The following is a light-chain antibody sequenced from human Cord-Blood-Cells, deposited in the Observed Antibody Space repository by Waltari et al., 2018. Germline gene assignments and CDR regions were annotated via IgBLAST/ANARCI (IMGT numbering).Light chain of an antibody. J-gene: IGKJ2*01. V-gene: IGKV3-20*01. CDR1: ESVSSSY. CDR2: GAS. Sequence: IVLTQSPGTLSLSPGERATLSCRASESVSSSYLAWYQQKPGQAPRLLIYGASSRATGIPDRFSGSGSGTDFTLTISRREPEDFAVYYCQQYGSYTFGQGTKLEIK. CDR3: QQYGSYT.